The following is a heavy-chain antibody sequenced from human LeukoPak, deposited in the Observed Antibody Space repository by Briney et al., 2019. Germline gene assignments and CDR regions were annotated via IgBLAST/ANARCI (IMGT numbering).Heavy chain of an antibody. CDR1: GGSISSSSHY. J-gene: IGHJ4*02. Sequence: SETLSLTCTVSGGSISSSSHYWGWIRQPPGKGLEWIGEINHSGSTNYNPSLKSRVTISVDTSKNQFSLKLSSVTAADTAVYYCARGRGYSYGYFVYWGQGTLVTVSS. CDR3: ARGRGYSYGYFVY. CDR2: INHSGST. D-gene: IGHD5-18*01. V-gene: IGHV4-39*07.